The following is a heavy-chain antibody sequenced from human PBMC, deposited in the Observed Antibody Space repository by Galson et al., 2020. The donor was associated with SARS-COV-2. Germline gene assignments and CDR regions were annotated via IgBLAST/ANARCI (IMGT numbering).Heavy chain of an antibody. D-gene: IGHD3-22*01. Sequence: GGSLRLSCAASGFTFSSYAMHWVRQAPGKGLEWVAVISYDGSNKYYADSVKGRFTISRDNSKNTLYLQMNSLRAEDTAVYYCASTMIVVLDAFDIWGQGTMVTVSS. CDR2: ISYDGSNK. J-gene: IGHJ3*02. CDR3: ASTMIVVLDAFDI. CDR1: GFTFSSYA. V-gene: IGHV3-30*04.